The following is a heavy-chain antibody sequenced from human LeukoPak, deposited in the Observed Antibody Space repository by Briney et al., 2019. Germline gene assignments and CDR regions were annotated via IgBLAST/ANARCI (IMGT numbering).Heavy chain of an antibody. Sequence: PGRSLRLSCAASGFTFSSYAMSWVRRAPGKGLEWVSAISGSGGSTYYADSVKGRFTISRDNSKNSLYLQMNSLRAEDTALYYCAKAVSGDYPNVFDYWGQGTLVTVSS. CDR3: AKAVSGDYPNVFDY. CDR2: ISGSGGST. V-gene: IGHV3-23*01. J-gene: IGHJ4*02. CDR1: GFTFSSYA. D-gene: IGHD4-17*01.